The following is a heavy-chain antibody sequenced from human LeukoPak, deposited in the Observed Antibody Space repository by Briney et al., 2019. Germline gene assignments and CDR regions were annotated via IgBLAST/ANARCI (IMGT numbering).Heavy chain of an antibody. CDR2: INGGGSPI. Sequence: GGSLRLSCAASGFIFSRDSMNWVRQAPGKGLEWVAYINGGGSPIYYADSVRGRFTISRDNAKNSLYLQMNSLRAEDTAVYYCVRDNPRCFGVIPSNIDDYWGQGTLVTVSS. D-gene: IGHD2/OR15-2a*01. J-gene: IGHJ4*02. CDR1: GFIFSRDS. CDR3: VRDNPRCFGVIPSNIDDY. V-gene: IGHV3-48*01.